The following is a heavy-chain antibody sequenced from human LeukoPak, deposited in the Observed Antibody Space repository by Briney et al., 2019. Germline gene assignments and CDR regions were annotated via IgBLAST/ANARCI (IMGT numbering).Heavy chain of an antibody. CDR1: GFTFSSYA. V-gene: IGHV3-30*04. Sequence: GGSLRLSCAASGFTFSSYAMHWVRQAPGKGLEWVAVISYDGSNKYYADSVKGRFTISRDNSKNTLYLQMNSLRAEDTAVYYCAKEGLHYYDSSGYYASVNHFDYWGQGTLVTVSS. D-gene: IGHD3-22*01. J-gene: IGHJ4*02. CDR3: AKEGLHYYDSSGYYASVNHFDY. CDR2: ISYDGSNK.